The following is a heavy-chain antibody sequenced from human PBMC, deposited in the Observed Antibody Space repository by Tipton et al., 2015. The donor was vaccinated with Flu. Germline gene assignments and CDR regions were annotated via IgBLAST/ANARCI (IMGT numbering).Heavy chain of an antibody. CDR2: IRYGGSS. CDR1: GGSISTSGYY. CDR3: ARGTVTYYFDY. D-gene: IGHD4-17*01. J-gene: IGHJ4*02. Sequence: TLSLTCTVSGGSISTSGYYWGWIRQPPWKGLEWIGSIRYGGSSYYTPSLKSRVTISLDMSKDQFSLKLASVTAADTAVYYCARGTVTYYFDYWGQGTLVTVSS. V-gene: IGHV4-39*07.